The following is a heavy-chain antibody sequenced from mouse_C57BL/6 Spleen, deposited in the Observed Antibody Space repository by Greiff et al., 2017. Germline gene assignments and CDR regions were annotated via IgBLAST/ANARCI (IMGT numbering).Heavy chain of an antibody. D-gene: IGHD2-1*01. J-gene: IGHJ3*01. CDR1: GFNITDYY. CDR2: IDPEDGET. Sequence: VQLQQSGAELVKPGASVKLSCTASGFNITDYYMHWVKQRPEQGLEWIGRIDPEDGETKYDPKFQGKATITADTSSNTAYLQLSSLTSEDAAVDYCARVYYGGSWFDYWGQGTLVTVSA. V-gene: IGHV14-2*01. CDR3: ARVYYGGSWFDY.